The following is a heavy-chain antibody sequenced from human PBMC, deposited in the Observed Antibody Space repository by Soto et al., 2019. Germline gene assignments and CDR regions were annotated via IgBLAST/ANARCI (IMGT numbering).Heavy chain of an antibody. CDR1: GFTFSSYA. CDR2: ISGSGGST. Sequence: LSLTCAASGFTFSSYAMSWVRQAPGKGLEWVSAISGSGGSTYYADSVKGRFTISRDNSKNTLYLQMNSLRAEDTAVYYCAKDGSLYYGDYEFDYWGQGTLVTVSS. J-gene: IGHJ4*02. D-gene: IGHD4-17*01. V-gene: IGHV3-23*01. CDR3: AKDGSLYYGDYEFDY.